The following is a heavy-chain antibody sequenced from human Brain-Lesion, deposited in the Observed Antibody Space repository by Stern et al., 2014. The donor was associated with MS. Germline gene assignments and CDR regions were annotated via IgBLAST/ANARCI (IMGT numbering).Heavy chain of an antibody. CDR1: GFTFNNSC. CDR2: IKCNAAET. D-gene: IGHD3-10*01. CDR3: GADVSYQGSGEIDF. Sequence: EVQLVESGGGLVKPGGSLRLSCAVSGFTFNNSCMRWVRQAPGKGLEWISRIKCNAAETEYAAHVKGRFIISRDDSKTTLFLQMNGLITEDTAVYFCGADVSYQGSGEIDFWGQGTLVTVSS. J-gene: IGHJ4*02. V-gene: IGHV3-15*01.